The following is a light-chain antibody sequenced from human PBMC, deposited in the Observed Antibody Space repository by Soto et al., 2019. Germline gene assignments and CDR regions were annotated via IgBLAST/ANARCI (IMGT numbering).Light chain of an antibody. CDR1: QSIRSN. CDR3: QQRRSWQVT. CDR2: DAS. V-gene: IGKV3D-11*02. J-gene: IGKJ5*01. Sequence: DIVMTQSPDTLSLSPGEGAPLSCRVSQSIRSNLAWYQQRPGQAPRLLIYDASKRATGIPARFSGSGSGTNFTLTISSLEPEDFAVYYCQQRRSWQVTFGQGTRLEI.